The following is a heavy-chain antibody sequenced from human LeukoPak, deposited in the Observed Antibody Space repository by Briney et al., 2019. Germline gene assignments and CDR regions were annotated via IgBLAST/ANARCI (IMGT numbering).Heavy chain of an antibody. J-gene: IGHJ6*02. CDR3: ARDKRSDLLGNNYYYYYGMVV. D-gene: IGHD2-8*02. CDR1: GFTFSSYS. V-gene: IGHV3-21*01. Sequence: GGSLRLSCAASGFTFSSYSMNWVRQAPGKGLEWVSSISSSSSYIYYADSVKGRFTISRDNAKNSLYLQMNSLRAEDTAVYYCARDKRSDLLGNNYYYYYGMVVWGQGTTVTVSS. CDR2: ISSSSSYI.